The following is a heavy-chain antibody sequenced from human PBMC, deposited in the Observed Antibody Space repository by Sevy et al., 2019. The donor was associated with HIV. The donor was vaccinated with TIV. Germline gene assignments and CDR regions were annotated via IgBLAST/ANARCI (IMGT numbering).Heavy chain of an antibody. D-gene: IGHD6-13*01. CDR2: IIPIFGTA. Sequence: SVKVSCKASGGTFSSYAISWVRQAPGQGLEWMGGIIPIFGTANYAQKFQGRVTITADESTSTAYMELSSLRSEDTAVYYCARHLPRGIAAAGTNAFDIWGQGTMVTVSS. J-gene: IGHJ3*02. V-gene: IGHV1-69*13. CDR1: GGTFSSYA. CDR3: ARHLPRGIAAAGTNAFDI.